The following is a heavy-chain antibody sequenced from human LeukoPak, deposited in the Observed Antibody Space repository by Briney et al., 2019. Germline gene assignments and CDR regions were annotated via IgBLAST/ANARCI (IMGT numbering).Heavy chain of an antibody. CDR1: GFTFSSYA. CDR3: AKDPYDSSGYYQNY. Sequence: GGSLRLSCAASGFTFSSYAMTWVRQAPGKGLEWVSAISGSGRSTYYADSVKGRFTISRDNSKNTLYLQMNSLRAKDTAVYYCAKDPYDSSGYYQNYWGQGTLVTVSS. D-gene: IGHD3-22*01. CDR2: ISGSGRST. J-gene: IGHJ4*02. V-gene: IGHV3-23*01.